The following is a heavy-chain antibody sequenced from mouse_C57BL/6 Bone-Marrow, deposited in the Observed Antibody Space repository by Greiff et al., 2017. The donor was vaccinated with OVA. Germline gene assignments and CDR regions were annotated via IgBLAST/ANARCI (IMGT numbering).Heavy chain of an antibody. CDR3: ERHQYYCSCHWYFDV. J-gene: IGHJ1*03. CDR1: GYTFTSYG. V-gene: IGHV1-58*01. Sequence: EVQLQQSGAELVRPGSSVKMSCKTSGYTFTSYGINWVKQRPGQGREWIGYIYIGNGYTEYNEKFKGKATLTSDTSASTAYMQLSSLSSEDSSIYSCERHQYYCSCHWYFDVWGTGTTVTVSS. CDR2: IYIGNGYT. D-gene: IGHD6-1*01.